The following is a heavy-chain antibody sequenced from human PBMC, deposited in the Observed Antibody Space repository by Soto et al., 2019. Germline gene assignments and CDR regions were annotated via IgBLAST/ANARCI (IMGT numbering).Heavy chain of an antibody. J-gene: IGHJ3*02. V-gene: IGHV3-30-3*01. CDR1: GFTFSSYA. CDR3: ARDKWLVYGGNPDAFYI. Sequence: QVQLVESGGGVVQPGRSLRLSCAASGFTFSSYAMHWVRQAPGQGLEWVAVISYDGSNKYYADSVKGRFTISRDKSKNTVYLQMNSLRAEDTAVYYCARDKWLVYGGNPDAFYIWGQGTMVTVSS. CDR2: ISYDGSNK. D-gene: IGHD2-15*01.